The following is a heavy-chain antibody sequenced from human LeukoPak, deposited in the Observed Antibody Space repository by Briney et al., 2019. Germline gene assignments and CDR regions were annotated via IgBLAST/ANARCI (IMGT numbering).Heavy chain of an antibody. CDR3: AKDWAAAGRGTFDY. J-gene: IGHJ4*02. CDR1: GFTFSSYG. V-gene: IGHV3-30*18. CDR2: ISYDGSNK. Sequence: SGGSLRLSCAASGFTFSSYGMHWVRQAPGKGLEWVAVISYDGSNKYYADSVKGRFTIPRDNSKNTLYLQMNSLGAEDTAVYYCAKDWAAAGRGTFDYWGQGTLVTVSS. D-gene: IGHD6-13*01.